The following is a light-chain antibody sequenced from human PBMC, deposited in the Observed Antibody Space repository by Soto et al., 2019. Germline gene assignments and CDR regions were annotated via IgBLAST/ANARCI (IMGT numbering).Light chain of an antibody. V-gene: IGKV3-20*01. Sequence: EIVLTQSPGTLSLSPWERATLSCRASQSVSSSYLAWYQQKPGQAPRLLIYGASSRATGIPDRFSGSGSGTEFTLTISSLQSEDLAVYYCQQYNNWPRTFGQGTRLEIK. CDR3: QQYNNWPRT. J-gene: IGKJ5*01. CDR1: QSVSSSY. CDR2: GAS.